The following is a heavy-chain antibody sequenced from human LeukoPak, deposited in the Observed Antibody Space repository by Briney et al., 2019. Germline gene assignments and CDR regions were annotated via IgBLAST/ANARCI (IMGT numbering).Heavy chain of an antibody. V-gene: IGHV4-61*02. Sequence: SETLSLTCTVSGGSISSGSYYWSWIRQPAGKGLEWIGRMYISGSTNYNPSLSGSTNYNPSLKSRVTISVDTSKNQFSLKLSSVTAADTAVYYCARFVTDTALWFDPWGQGTLVTVSS. CDR2: MYISGSTNYNPSLSGST. CDR3: ARFVTDTALWFDP. D-gene: IGHD5-18*01. CDR1: GGSISSGSYY. J-gene: IGHJ5*02.